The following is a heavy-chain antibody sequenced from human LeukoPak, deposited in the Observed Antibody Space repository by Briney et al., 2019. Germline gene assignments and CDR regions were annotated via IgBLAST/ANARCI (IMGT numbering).Heavy chain of an antibody. CDR3: ARGHSSGRIDI. Sequence: SETLSLTCAVYGGSFSGYYWSWIRQPPGKGLEWIGEINHSGSTNYNPSLKSRVTISVDTSKNQFSLKLSSVTAADTAVYYCARGHSSGRIDIWGRGTMVTVSS. CDR2: INHSGST. J-gene: IGHJ3*02. CDR1: GGSFSGYY. V-gene: IGHV4-34*01. D-gene: IGHD6-19*01.